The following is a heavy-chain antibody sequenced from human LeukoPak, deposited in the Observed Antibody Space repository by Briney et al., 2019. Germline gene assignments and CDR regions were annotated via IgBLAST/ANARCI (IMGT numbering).Heavy chain of an antibody. CDR1: GFTFSSYE. CDR2: ISSSGSTI. CDR3: ARNGVLRYFDWINYYYYGMDV. J-gene: IGHJ6*02. V-gene: IGHV3-48*03. Sequence: GGSLRLSCAASGFTFSSYEMNWVRQAPGKGLEWVSYISSSGSTIYYADSVKGRFTISRDNAKNSLYLQMNSLRAEDTAVYYCARNGVLRYFDWINYYYYGMDVWGQGTTVTVSS. D-gene: IGHD3-9*01.